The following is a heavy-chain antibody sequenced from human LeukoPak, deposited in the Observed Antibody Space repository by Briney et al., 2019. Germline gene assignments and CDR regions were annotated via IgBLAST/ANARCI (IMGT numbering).Heavy chain of an antibody. J-gene: IGHJ4*01. CDR3: ARARRGYSYVIDY. V-gene: IGHV4-38-2*02. D-gene: IGHD5-18*01. CDR1: GYSISSDYY. CDR2: IYHSGST. Sequence: SETLSLTCTVSGYSISSDYYWGWIQQPPGKGLEWIGSIYHSGSTYYNPSLKSRVTISVDTSRNQLSLTLISVTAADTAVYYCARARRGYSYVIDYWGHGTLVTVSS.